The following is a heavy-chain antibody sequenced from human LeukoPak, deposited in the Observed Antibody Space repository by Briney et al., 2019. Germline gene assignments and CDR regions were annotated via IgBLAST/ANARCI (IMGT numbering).Heavy chain of an antibody. J-gene: IGHJ3*02. CDR3: ARAVTDPRAFDI. CDR1: GGSISSSSYY. D-gene: IGHD4-23*01. V-gene: IGHV4-39*07. Sequence: SETLSLTCTVSGGSISSSSYYWGWIRQPPGKGLEWIGSIYYSGSTYYNPSLKSRVTISVDRSKNQFSLKLSSVTAADTAVYYCARAVTDPRAFDIWGQGTMVTVSS. CDR2: IYYSGST.